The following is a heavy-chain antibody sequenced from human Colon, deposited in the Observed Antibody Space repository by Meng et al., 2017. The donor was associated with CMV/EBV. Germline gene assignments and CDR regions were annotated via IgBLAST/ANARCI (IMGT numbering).Heavy chain of an antibody. V-gene: IGHV3-30*07. CDR2: VSHDGDKT. Sequence: GESLKISCSASGRNFNRYGVHWVRQAPGKGLEWVATVSHDGDKTYYADSVRGRFSLSRDSSKNTLSLQMNSLRAEDTAVYYCAGGHFDYWGQGTLVTVSS. J-gene: IGHJ4*02. CDR1: GRNFNRYG. CDR3: AGGHFDY.